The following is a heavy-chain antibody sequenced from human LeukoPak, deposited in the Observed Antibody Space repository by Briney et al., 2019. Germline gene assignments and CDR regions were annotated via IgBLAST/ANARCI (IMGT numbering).Heavy chain of an antibody. CDR3: ARGSSWEEY. V-gene: IGHV1-46*01. D-gene: IGHD6-13*01. CDR2: INPSGGST. J-gene: IGHJ4*02. CDR1: GYTFTRYY. Sequence: AASVNVSCKASGYTFTRYYMHWVRQAPGQGLEWMGIINPSGGSTSYAQKFQGRVTMTRDTSTGTVYMELSSLRPEDTAVYYCARGSSWEEYWGQGTLVTVSS.